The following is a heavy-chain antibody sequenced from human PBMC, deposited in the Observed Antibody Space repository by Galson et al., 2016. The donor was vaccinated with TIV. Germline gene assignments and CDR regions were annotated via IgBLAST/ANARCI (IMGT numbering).Heavy chain of an antibody. CDR2: VYLGDSVT. J-gene: IGHJ4*02. D-gene: IGHD1-26*01. CDR1: GSGFVDYW. V-gene: IGHV5-51*01. CDR3: ARTAGGIDQ. Sequence: QSGAEVTKPGESLKISCKHSGSGFVDYWIVWVRQRPGKGLEWMGIVYLGDSVTRYSPSFQGEVAISADKSSNTAYLQWSSLQASDTAMYYCARTAGGIDQWGQGTLFTVSS.